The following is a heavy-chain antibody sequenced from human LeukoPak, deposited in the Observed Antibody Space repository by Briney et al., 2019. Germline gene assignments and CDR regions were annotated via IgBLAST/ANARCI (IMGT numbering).Heavy chain of an antibody. CDR2: IYPGGGST. CDR3: ARTRVATRDYFDY. Sequence: GASVKVSCKASGYTFTSYYIHWVRQAPGQGLEWMGIIYPGGGSTSYAQKFQGRVTMTRDTSISTAYMELSRLRSDDTAVYYCARTRVATRDYFDYWGQGTLVTVSS. J-gene: IGHJ4*02. V-gene: IGHV1-46*01. D-gene: IGHD5-12*01. CDR1: GYTFTSYY.